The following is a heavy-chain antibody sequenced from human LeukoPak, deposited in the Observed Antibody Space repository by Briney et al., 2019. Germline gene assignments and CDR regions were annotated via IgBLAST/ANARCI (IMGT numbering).Heavy chain of an antibody. D-gene: IGHD5-24*01. CDR3: ARGGGMATTQSKIYYFDY. V-gene: IGHV4-34*01. J-gene: IGHJ4*02. CDR2: INHSGST. CDR1: GGSFSGYY. Sequence: SETLSLTCAVYGGSFSGYYWSWIRQPPGRGLEWIGEINHSGSTNYNPSLKSRVTISVDTSKNQFSLKLSSVTAADTAVYYCARGGGMATTQSKIYYFDYWGQGTLVTVSS.